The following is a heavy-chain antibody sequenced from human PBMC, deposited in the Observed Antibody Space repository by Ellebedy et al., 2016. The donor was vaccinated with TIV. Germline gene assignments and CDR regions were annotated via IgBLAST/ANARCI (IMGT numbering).Heavy chain of an antibody. CDR1: GGSIKSGDTY. CDR2: IYDSGST. D-gene: IGHD6-13*01. J-gene: IGHJ4*02. Sequence: MPSETLSLTCNVSGGSIKSGDTYWSWIRQSPGKGLEWIGSIYDSGSTYYNPSLKSRVTIFIDTSKNHFSLKLSSVTAADTAVYYCARFPLAAGGFDYWGQGTLVTVSS. V-gene: IGHV4-30-4*01. CDR3: ARFPLAAGGFDY.